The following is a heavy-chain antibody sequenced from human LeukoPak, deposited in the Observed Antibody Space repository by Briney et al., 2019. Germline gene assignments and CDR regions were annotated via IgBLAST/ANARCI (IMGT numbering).Heavy chain of an antibody. CDR2: IYYSGST. D-gene: IGHD3-22*01. J-gene: IGHJ4*02. V-gene: IGHV4-59*01. CDR3: ACYDSSGYWYFDY. CDR1: GGSISSYY. Sequence: SETLSLTCAVSGGSISSYYWSWVRQPPGKGLEWMGYIYYSGSTNYNPSLKSRVAISVDTSKNQYSLKLISVTAADTAVYYCACYDSSGYWYFDYWGQGTLVTVSS.